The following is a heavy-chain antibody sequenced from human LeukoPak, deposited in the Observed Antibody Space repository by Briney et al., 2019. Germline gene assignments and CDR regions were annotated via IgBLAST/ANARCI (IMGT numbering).Heavy chain of an antibody. Sequence: GGSLRLSCAASGFTFSSYSMNWVRQAPGKGLEWVSSISSSSSYIYYADSVKGRFTISRDNAKNSLYLQMDSLRAEDTAVYYRALSGSYLDAFDIWGQGTMVTVSS. CDR1: GFTFSSYS. J-gene: IGHJ3*02. CDR3: ALSGSYLDAFDI. CDR2: ISSSSSYI. V-gene: IGHV3-21*01. D-gene: IGHD1-26*01.